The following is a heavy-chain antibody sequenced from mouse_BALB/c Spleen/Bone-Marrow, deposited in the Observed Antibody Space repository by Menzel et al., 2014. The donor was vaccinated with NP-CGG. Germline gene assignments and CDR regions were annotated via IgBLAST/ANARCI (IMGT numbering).Heavy chain of an antibody. CDR2: INPDSSTI. CDR1: GFDFSRYW. CDR3: SRLYYDGNFAY. J-gene: IGHJ3*01. V-gene: IGHV4-1*02. D-gene: IGHD1-1*01. Sequence: EVQLVESGGGLVQPGGSLKLSCAASGFDFSRYWMSWVRQTPGKGLEWIGEINPDSSTINYTPSLKDKFIISRDNAKNTLYLQMSKVRSEDTALYYCSRLYYDGNFAYWGQGTLVTVSA.